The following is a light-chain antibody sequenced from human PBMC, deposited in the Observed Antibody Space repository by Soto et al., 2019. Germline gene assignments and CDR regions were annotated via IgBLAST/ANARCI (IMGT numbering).Light chain of an antibody. J-gene: IGKJ4*01. CDR3: QQRYSWPLT. V-gene: IGKV3-11*01. Sequence: ETVLTQSPATLSLSPGERATLSCRASQSVSGYLAWYRQKPGQAPRLLIFDASNRASGVPARFSGSRSGTDFTLTISSLEPEDFAVYYCQQRYSWPLTFGGGTYVEIK. CDR2: DAS. CDR1: QSVSGY.